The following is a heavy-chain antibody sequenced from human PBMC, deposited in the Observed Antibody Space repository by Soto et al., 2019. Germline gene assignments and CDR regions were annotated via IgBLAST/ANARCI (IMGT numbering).Heavy chain of an antibody. V-gene: IGHV3-48*03. CDR2: ISSAGDSS. J-gene: IGHJ4*02. Sequence: PGWSLRLSCASSVFTFSSYEMNWVRQAPGKTLEWVSYISSAGDSSYYADSVKSRFTISRDNAKNSLYLQMNSLRVEDTAVYYCARVYCSTTTCHVQAFDSWGQGTLVTVS. CDR3: ARVYCSTTTCHVQAFDS. CDR1: VFTFSSYE. D-gene: IGHD2-2*01.